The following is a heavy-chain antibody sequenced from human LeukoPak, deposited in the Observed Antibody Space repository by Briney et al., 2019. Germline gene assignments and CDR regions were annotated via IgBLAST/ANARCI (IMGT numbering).Heavy chain of an antibody. D-gene: IGHD6-13*01. CDR3: AKGEGEGPYSGSWSPLDY. V-gene: IGHV3-23*01. CDR1: GFTISNYA. CDR2: ISGSGGST. J-gene: IGHJ4*02. Sequence: GVLRLSCAASGFTISNYAMNWVRHDLEKGLEWISAISGSGGSTHDAGTVKGQLTTARDSSKDTLYLPINSLRAEETAVYYCAKGEGEGPYSGSWSPLDYWGQGTLVTVSS.